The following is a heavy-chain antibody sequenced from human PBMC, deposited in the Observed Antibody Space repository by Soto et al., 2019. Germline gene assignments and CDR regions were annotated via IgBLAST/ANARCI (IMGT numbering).Heavy chain of an antibody. Sequence: SETLSLTCTVSGGSISSNSYYWGWIRQSPGKGLEWIGNIYHSGSTYYNPSLKSRVTISVDTSKNQFSLTLSSVTAADTAVYYCARRDIVVVPAANAFDPWGQGTLVTVSS. V-gene: IGHV4-39*01. CDR1: GGSISSNSYY. CDR2: IYHSGST. D-gene: IGHD2-2*01. CDR3: ARRDIVVVPAANAFDP. J-gene: IGHJ5*02.